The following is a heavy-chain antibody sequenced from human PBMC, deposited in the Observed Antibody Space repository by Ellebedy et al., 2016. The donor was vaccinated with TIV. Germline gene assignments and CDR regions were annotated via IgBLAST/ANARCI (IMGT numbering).Heavy chain of an antibody. J-gene: IGHJ3*02. CDR3: ARETPNRAFDI. CDR1: GFAVTYNY. V-gene: IGHV3-66*01. D-gene: IGHD1-14*01. CDR2: IYSGGTT. Sequence: GESLKISCTASGFAVTYNYMNWVRQAPGKGLEWVSVIYSGGTTNYADSVKGRFAISRDNSKNTMYLQMNSLRAEDTAVYYCARETPNRAFDIWGQGAMVTVSS.